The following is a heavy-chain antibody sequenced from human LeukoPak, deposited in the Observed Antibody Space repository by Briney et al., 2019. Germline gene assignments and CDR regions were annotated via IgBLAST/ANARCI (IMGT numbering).Heavy chain of an antibody. CDR3: ARERRDGYNHYYYYNYMDV. Sequence: SETLSLTCTVSGGSISSYYWSWIRQPAGKGLEWIGRIYTSGSTNYNPSLKSRVTMSVDTSKNQFSLKLNSVTAADTAVYYCARERRDGYNHYYYYNYMDVWGKGTTVTVSS. CDR1: GGSISSYY. J-gene: IGHJ6*03. V-gene: IGHV4-4*07. D-gene: IGHD5-24*01. CDR2: IYTSGST.